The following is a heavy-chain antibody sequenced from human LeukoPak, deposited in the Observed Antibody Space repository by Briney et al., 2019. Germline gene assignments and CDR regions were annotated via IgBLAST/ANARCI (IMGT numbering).Heavy chain of an antibody. J-gene: IGHJ6*02. CDR1: GGSITSNNYY. CDR2: IYYSGST. Sequence: PSETLSLTCTVSGGSITSNNYYGDWIRQPPGKGLECIGYIYYSGSTNYNPSLKSRVTVSVDTSKNQFSLKLSSVTAADTAVYYCARFPSYDPHRMDVWGQGTTVTVPS. V-gene: IGHV4-61*05. CDR3: ARFPSYDPHRMDV. D-gene: IGHD3-22*01.